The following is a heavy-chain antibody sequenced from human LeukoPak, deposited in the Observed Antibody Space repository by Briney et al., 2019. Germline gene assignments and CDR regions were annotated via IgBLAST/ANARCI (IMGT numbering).Heavy chain of an antibody. Sequence: SETLSLTCTVSGGSISSYYWSWNRQPPGKGLEWIGYIYYSGSTNYNPSLKSRVTISVDTSKNQFSLKLSSVTAADTAVYYCARVSYGNAFDIWGQGTMVTVSS. V-gene: IGHV4-59*01. CDR2: IYYSGST. CDR3: ARVSYGNAFDI. D-gene: IGHD3-10*01. CDR1: GGSISSYY. J-gene: IGHJ3*02.